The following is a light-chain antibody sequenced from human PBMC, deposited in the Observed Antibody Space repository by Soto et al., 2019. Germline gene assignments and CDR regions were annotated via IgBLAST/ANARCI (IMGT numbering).Light chain of an antibody. V-gene: IGKV3-20*01. CDR3: QHYGSSPLT. CDR1: QSVSNIY. Sequence: EIVLTQSPGTLSLSPGDRATLSCRASQSVSNIYFAWYQQKPGQAPRLLIYGASSRATGIPDRFSGSGSGTDFTLPISRLEPEDFAVYYCQHYGSSPLTFGGGTKVEIK. J-gene: IGKJ4*01. CDR2: GAS.